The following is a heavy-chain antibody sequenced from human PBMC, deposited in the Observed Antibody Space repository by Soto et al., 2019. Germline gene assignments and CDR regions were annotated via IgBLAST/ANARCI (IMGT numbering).Heavy chain of an antibody. V-gene: IGHV4-30-4*01. CDR2: IYYSGST. CDR1: GGSISSGDYY. CDR3: ARDFPLPPLPSRYYYYGMDV. J-gene: IGHJ6*02. Sequence: SETLSLTCTVSGGSISSGDYYWSWIRQPPGKGLEWIGYIYYSGSTYYNPSLKSRVTISVDTSKNQFSLKLSSVTAADTAVYYCARDFPLPPLPSRYYYYGMDVWGQGTTVTVS.